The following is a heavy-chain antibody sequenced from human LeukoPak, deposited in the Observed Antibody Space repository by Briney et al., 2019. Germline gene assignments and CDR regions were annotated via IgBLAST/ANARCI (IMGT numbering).Heavy chain of an antibody. CDR3: ARRDCTSTTCYAGSYYFDY. CDR2: IYYIGSS. Sequence: SETLSLTCVVFGGSISSSSYYWGWTRQPPRNGLEWIGSIYYIGSSYYNPSLKSPVTISVDTSKHQFSLKLTSVTAADTAVYYCARRDCTSTTCYAGSYYFDYWGQGTLVTVSS. D-gene: IGHD2-2*01. J-gene: IGHJ4*02. V-gene: IGHV4-39*01. CDR1: GGSISSSSYY.